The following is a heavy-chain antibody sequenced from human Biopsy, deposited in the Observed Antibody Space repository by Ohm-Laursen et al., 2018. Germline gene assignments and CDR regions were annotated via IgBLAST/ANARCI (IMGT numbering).Heavy chain of an antibody. CDR2: INHRGST. D-gene: IGHD3-16*01. CDR3: ARAVDYYDPYYYYGLDV. V-gene: IGHV4-34*01. J-gene: IGHJ6*02. CDR1: GGSFSGYY. Sequence: GTLSPTCAVYGGSFSGYYWSWIRQPPGKGLEWIGEINHRGSTNYNPPLKSRVTISVDTSKNQFSLKLRSVTAADTAVYYCARAVDYYDPYYYYGLDVWGQGTTVTVSS.